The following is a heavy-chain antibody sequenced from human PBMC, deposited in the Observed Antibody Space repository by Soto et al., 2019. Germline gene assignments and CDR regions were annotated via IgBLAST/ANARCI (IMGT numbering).Heavy chain of an antibody. Sequence: VQLVESGGGVVQPGRSLRLSCAASGFTFSDYAMHWVRQAPGKGLEWVAVVSHDGRNTHYADSVKGRFTISRDSSKNTVSLERPSRRAEDTAVYFCAKVGRQWLVTSDFNYWGQGALVTVSS. CDR2: VSHDGRNT. J-gene: IGHJ4*02. D-gene: IGHD6-19*01. CDR1: GFTFSDYA. V-gene: IGHV3-30*18. CDR3: AKVGRQWLVTSDFNY.